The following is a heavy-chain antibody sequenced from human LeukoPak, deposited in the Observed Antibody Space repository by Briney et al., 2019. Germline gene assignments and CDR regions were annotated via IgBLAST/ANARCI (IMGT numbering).Heavy chain of an antibody. J-gene: IGHJ4*02. D-gene: IGHD1-26*01. CDR1: GGSITNSYW. V-gene: IGHV4-4*02. CDR2: IYYSGST. CDR3: ARALSVNYGFDY. Sequence: SETLSLTCAVSGGSITNSYWWTWVRQSPGKGLEWVGEIYYSGSTNYNPSLESRVTISVDKSQNQFSLKLNSVTAADTAMYYCARALSVNYGFDYWGQGTLVTVSS.